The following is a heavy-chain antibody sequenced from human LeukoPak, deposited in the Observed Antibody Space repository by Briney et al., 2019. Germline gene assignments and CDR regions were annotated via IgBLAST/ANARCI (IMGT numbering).Heavy chain of an antibody. CDR1: GFTFSSYA. J-gene: IGHJ4*02. D-gene: IGHD3-9*01. CDR2: IGASGGST. CDR3: AKAEGYDILTGLDY. Sequence: PGGSLRLSCATSGFTFSSYAMSWVRQAPWKGLEWVSGIGASGGSTYYADTVKGRFTISRDNSKNTLYLQMDSLRTEDTAVYYCAKAEGYDILTGLDYWGQGTLGTVSS. V-gene: IGHV3-23*01.